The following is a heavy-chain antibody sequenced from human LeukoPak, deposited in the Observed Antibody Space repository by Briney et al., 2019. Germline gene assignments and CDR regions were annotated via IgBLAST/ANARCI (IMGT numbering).Heavy chain of an antibody. V-gene: IGHV3-11*01. CDR1: GITFSSYS. D-gene: IGHD3-22*01. CDR2: ISSSGSTI. Sequence: GGSLRLSCAASGITFSSYSMSWIRQAPGKGLEWVSYISSSGSTIYYAASVKGRFTISRDNAKNSLYLQMNSLRAEDTAVYYCARVYDSSGNNWGQGTLVTVSS. J-gene: IGHJ4*02. CDR3: ARVYDSSGNN.